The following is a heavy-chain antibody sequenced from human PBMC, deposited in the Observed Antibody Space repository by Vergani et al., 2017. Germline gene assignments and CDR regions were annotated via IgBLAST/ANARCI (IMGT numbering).Heavy chain of an antibody. CDR3: GTPLLVSTGGMQV. V-gene: IGHV1-69-2*01. J-gene: IGHJ6*02. CDR1: GYTFTDHY. D-gene: IGHD5/OR15-5a*01. CDR2: VDPENGET. Sequence: EVQLVQSGAEVEKPGATMKISCKVSGYTFTDHYMHWVKQDPGKGLEWMGLVDPENGETIYEEKFKGRVTIGADTATDTAHLELSSLRCEDTAVYYCGTPLLVSTGGMQVWGQGTTVIVSS.